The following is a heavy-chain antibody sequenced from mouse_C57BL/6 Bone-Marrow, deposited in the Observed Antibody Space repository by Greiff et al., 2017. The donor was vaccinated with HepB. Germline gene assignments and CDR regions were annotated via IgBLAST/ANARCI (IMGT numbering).Heavy chain of an antibody. D-gene: IGHD1-1*01. CDR3: ARQYYGN. J-gene: IGHJ2*01. V-gene: IGHV1-69*01. CDR1: GYTFTSYW. CDR2: IDPSDSYT. Sequence: QVQLKQPGAELVMPGASVKLSCKASGYTFTSYWMHWVKQRPGQGLEWIGEIDPSDSYTNYNQKFKGKSTLTVDKSSSTAYIQLSSLTSEDSAVYYCARQYYGNWGQGTTLTVSS.